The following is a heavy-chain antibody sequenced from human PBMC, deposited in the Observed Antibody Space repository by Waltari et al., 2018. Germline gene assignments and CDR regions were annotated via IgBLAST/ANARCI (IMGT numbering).Heavy chain of an antibody. CDR1: GFTFNSYG. CDR2: IRYDGSNK. V-gene: IGHV3-30*02. Sequence: QVQLVESGGGVVQPRGSLRLSCAASGFTFNSYGMHWVRQAPGKGLGWVAFIRYDGSNKYYVDSVKGGFTISRDNSKNTLHLQMNSLSEEDTAVYYCARDPNSSGYPTYFDYWGQGTLVTVSS. J-gene: IGHJ4*02. D-gene: IGHD3-22*01. CDR3: ARDPNSSGYPTYFDY.